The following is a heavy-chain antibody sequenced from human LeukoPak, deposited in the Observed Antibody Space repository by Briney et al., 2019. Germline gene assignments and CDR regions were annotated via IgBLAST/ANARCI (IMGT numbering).Heavy chain of an antibody. Sequence: SETLSLTCTVSGGSISSYYWSWFRQPPGKGLEWIGYIYYTGSTNYNPSLESRVTISVDTSQNQFSLKLSSVTAADTAVYYCARYRIAVAYDYWGQGTLVTVSS. J-gene: IGHJ4*02. CDR3: ARYRIAVAYDY. CDR2: IYYTGST. CDR1: GGSISSYY. D-gene: IGHD6-19*01. V-gene: IGHV4-59*01.